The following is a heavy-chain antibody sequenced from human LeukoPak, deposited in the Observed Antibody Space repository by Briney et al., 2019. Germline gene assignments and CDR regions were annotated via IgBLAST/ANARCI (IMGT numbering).Heavy chain of an antibody. CDR2: IYYSGST. V-gene: IGHV4-59*01. CDR1: GGSISSYY. D-gene: IGHD3-3*01. Sequence: SETLSLTCTVSGGSISSYYWSWIRQPPGKGLEWIGYIYYSGSTNYNPSLKSRVTISVDTSKNQFSLKLSSVTAADTAVYYCAKARGNFYDFWSAYDCWGQGTLVTVSS. J-gene: IGHJ4*02. CDR3: AKARGNFYDFWSAYDC.